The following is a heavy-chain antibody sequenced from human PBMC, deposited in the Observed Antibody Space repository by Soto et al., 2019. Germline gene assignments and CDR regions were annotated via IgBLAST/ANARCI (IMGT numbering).Heavy chain of an antibody. Sequence: QVQLVESGGGVVQPGRSLRLSCAASGFTFSTYGLHWVRQAPGKGLEWVAVIWYDGSKRYYADSVKGRFTISRDNSKNTLDLQMNSLGAEDTAVYYCATGSGYNYGYFDYWGQGTLVTVSA. D-gene: IGHD5-12*01. V-gene: IGHV3-33*01. CDR2: IWYDGSKR. CDR3: ATGSGYNYGYFDY. CDR1: GFTFSTYG. J-gene: IGHJ4*02.